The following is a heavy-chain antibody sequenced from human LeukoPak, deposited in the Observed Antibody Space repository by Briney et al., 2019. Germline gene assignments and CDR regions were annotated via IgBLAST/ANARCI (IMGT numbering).Heavy chain of an antibody. D-gene: IGHD3-10*01. CDR1: GFIFSSYW. CDR3: VRVGGESPRWFDP. V-gene: IGHV3-74*01. Sequence: GGSLRLSCAAAGFIFSSYWMHWVRQAPGKGLVWVSRINSGGSSINYADSVKGRFTISRDNAKNTLYLQMNSLRVEDTAVHYCVRVGGESPRWFDPWGQGTLVTVSS. J-gene: IGHJ5*02. CDR2: INSGGSSI.